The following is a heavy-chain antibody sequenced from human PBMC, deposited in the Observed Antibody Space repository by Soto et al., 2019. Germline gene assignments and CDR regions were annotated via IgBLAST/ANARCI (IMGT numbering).Heavy chain of an antibody. CDR3: ARVSTDVHRSSRDYGMDV. J-gene: IGHJ6*01. CDR1: GFTFSIYW. D-gene: IGHD6-13*01. CDR2: INSDGSST. V-gene: IGHV3-74*01. Sequence: GGSLRLSCAAYGFTFSIYWMHWVRPAPGKGLVWVSRINSDGSSTSYADSVKGRFTISRDNAKKTLYLQMNSLRAEDTAVYYCARVSTDVHRSSRDYGMDVWGQGTTVTV.